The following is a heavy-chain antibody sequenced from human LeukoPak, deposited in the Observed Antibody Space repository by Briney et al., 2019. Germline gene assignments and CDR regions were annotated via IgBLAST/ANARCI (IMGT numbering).Heavy chain of an antibody. V-gene: IGHV4-30-2*01. D-gene: IGHD3-9*01. CDR2: IYHSGST. CDR1: GGSISGYS. J-gene: IGHJ4*02. CDR3: ARTKLRYFDY. Sequence: SETLSLTCTVSGGSISGYSWSWIRQPPGKGLEWIGYIYHSGSTYYNPSLKSRVTISVDRSKNQFSLKLSSVTAADTAVYYCARTKLRYFDYWGQGTLVTVSS.